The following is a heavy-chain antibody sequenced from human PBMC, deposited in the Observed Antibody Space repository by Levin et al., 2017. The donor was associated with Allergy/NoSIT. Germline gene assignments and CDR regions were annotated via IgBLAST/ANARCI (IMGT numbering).Heavy chain of an antibody. J-gene: IGHJ4*02. V-gene: IGHV2-5*02. D-gene: IGHD5-12*01. Sequence: ESGPTLVKPTQTLTLTCTFSGFSLSTYGVGVGWIRQPPGKALQWLALIYWDDDKRFSPSLKSRLTITKDTSKNQVVLTMTNMDPVDTATYYCAHRRPGAGYDLYYFDYWGQGTLVTVSS. CDR3: AHRRPGAGYDLYYFDY. CDR1: GFSLSTYGVG. CDR2: IYWDDDK.